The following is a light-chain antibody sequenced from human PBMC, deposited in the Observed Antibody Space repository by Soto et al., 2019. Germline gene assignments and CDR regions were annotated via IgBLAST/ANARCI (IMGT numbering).Light chain of an antibody. V-gene: IGLV1-51*02. CDR3: GTWDSSLSAGV. J-gene: IGLJ1*01. Sequence: QSVLTQPLSVXAAPGQKVTISCSGSSSNIGNNYVSWYQQLPGTAPKLLIYENNKRPSGIPDRFSGSKSGTSATLGITGLQTGDEADYYCGTWDSSLSAGVFGTGTKVTVL. CDR1: SSNIGNNY. CDR2: ENN.